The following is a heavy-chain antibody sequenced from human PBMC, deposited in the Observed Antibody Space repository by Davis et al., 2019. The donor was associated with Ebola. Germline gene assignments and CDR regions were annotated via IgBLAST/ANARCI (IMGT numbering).Heavy chain of an antibody. Sequence: PGGSLRLSCAASGFTFSSYAMSWVRQAPGKGLEWVSAISGSGGSTYYADSVKGRFTISRDNSKNTLYLQMNSLKTEDTAVYYCTTEGFGCSGGSCYPSSGGYYYYGMDVWGQGTTVTVSS. J-gene: IGHJ6*02. CDR1: GFTFSSYA. D-gene: IGHD2-15*01. V-gene: IGHV3-23*01. CDR3: TTEGFGCSGGSCYPSSGGYYYYGMDV. CDR2: ISGSGGST.